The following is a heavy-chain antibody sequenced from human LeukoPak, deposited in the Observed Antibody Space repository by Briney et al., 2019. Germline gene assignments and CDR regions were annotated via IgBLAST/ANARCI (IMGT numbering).Heavy chain of an antibody. D-gene: IGHD4-17*01. V-gene: IGHV4-4*07. CDR3: AREGVTTTAFDY. Sequence: SETLSLTCTVSGGSISSYYWSWIRQPAGKGLEWTGRIYTSGSTNYNPSLKSRVTMLVDTSKNQFSLKLSSVTAADTAVYYCAREGVTTTAFDYWGQGTLVTVSS. J-gene: IGHJ4*02. CDR2: IYTSGST. CDR1: GGSISSYY.